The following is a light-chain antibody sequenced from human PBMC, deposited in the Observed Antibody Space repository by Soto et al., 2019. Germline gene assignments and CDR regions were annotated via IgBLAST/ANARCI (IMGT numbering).Light chain of an antibody. CDR1: QSIDNW. Sequence: DIQMTQSPSPLSASIGDRVTITCRASQSIDNWLAWYQQKPGKAPQLLIYDASRVKTGVPSRFTASGSGTEVTLTITTQQADDSATYSCEHYDGYPYTFGPGTKVEIK. CDR2: DAS. J-gene: IGKJ2*01. CDR3: EHYDGYPYT. V-gene: IGKV1-5*01.